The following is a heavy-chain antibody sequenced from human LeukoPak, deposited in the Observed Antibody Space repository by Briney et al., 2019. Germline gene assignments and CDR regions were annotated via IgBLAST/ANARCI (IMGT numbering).Heavy chain of an antibody. CDR1: GYTFTSYD. V-gene: IGHV1-8*01. CDR2: MNPNSGNT. Sequence: ASVKVSCKASGYTFTSYDINWVRQATGQGLEWMGWMNPNSGNTGYAQKFQGRVTMTRNTPISTAYKELSSLRSEDTAVYYCARGKRESYSSSPIDYWGQGTLVTVSS. D-gene: IGHD6-13*01. J-gene: IGHJ4*02. CDR3: ARGKRESYSSSPIDY.